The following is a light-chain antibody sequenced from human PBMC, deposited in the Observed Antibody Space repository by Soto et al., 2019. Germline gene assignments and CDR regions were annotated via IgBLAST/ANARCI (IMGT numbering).Light chain of an antibody. CDR2: TAS. J-gene: IGKJ1*01. CDR1: QSISHW. CDR3: QQYNSDSRRT. V-gene: IGKV1-5*03. Sequence: DIQMTQSPSTLSASVGDRVTITCRASQSISHWLAWYQQKAGKAPKLLIYTASTLASGVPSRFSGSGYATEFTLTITGPQPEDFATYYCQQYNSDSRRTFGPGTRVDMK.